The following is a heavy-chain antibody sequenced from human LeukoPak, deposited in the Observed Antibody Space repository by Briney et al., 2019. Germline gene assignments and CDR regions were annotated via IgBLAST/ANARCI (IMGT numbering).Heavy chain of an antibody. CDR3: ARDQEPFSGSYDPSYYYYGMDV. J-gene: IGHJ6*02. D-gene: IGHD1-26*01. CDR2: IIPIFGTA. V-gene: IGHV1-69*01. CDR1: GGTFSSYA. Sequence: SVKVSCKASGGTFSSYAISWVRQAPGQGLEWMGGIIPIFGTANYAQKFQGRVTITADESTSTAYMELSSLRSEDTAVYYCARDQEPFSGSYDPSYYYYGMDVWGQGTTVTVSS.